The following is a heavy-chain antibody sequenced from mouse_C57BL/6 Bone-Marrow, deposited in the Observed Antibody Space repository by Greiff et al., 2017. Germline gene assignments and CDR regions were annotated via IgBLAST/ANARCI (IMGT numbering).Heavy chain of an antibody. V-gene: IGHV1-64*01. CDR2: IHPNSGST. D-gene: IGHD1-1*01. Sequence: QVQLQQPGAELVKPGASVKLSCKASGYTFTSYWMHWVKQRPGQGLEWIGMIHPNSGSTNYNEKFKSKATLTVDKSSSTAYMQLSSLTSEDSAVYYCAEGIYSYGSSGAMDYWGQGTSVTVSS. CDR3: AEGIYSYGSSGAMDY. J-gene: IGHJ4*01. CDR1: GYTFTSYW.